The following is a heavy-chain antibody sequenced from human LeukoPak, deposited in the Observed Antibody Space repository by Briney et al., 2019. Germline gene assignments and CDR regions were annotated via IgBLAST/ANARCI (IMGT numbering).Heavy chain of an antibody. V-gene: IGHV4-39*01. CDR1: GGSISTNVYY. Sequence: PSETLSLTCTVSGGSISTNVYYWGWIRQPPGKGLEWIGSIYYSGNTYYNPSLKSRVTISVDTSKNQFSLQLNSVTAADTAVYYCARGKTYSSSWFDYWGQGTLVTVSS. D-gene: IGHD6-13*01. CDR3: ARGKTYSSSWFDY. J-gene: IGHJ4*02. CDR2: IYYSGNT.